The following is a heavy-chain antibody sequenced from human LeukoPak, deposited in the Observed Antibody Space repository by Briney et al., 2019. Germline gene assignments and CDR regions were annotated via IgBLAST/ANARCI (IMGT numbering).Heavy chain of an antibody. D-gene: IGHD3-3*01. CDR2: ISGTGGST. V-gene: IGHV3-23*01. CDR1: GFTFSSYG. J-gene: IGHJ4*02. CDR3: AKAGNYDFWSGSSDYFDY. Sequence: GGSLRLSCAASGFTFSSYGMSWVRQAPGKGLEWVSGISGTGGSTYHADSVKGRFTLSRDNSKNTLYLQMNSLRAEDTAVYYCAKAGNYDFWSGSSDYFDYWGQGTLVTVSS.